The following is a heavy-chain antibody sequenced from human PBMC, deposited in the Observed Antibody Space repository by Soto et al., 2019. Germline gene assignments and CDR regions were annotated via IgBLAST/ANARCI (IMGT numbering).Heavy chain of an antibody. CDR3: ATIPQWELLETFDY. J-gene: IGHJ4*02. D-gene: IGHD1-26*01. V-gene: IGHV1-24*01. Sequence: GASVKVSCKVSGYTLTELSMHWVRQAPGKGLEWMGGFDPEDGETIYAQKFQGRVTMTEDTSTDTAYMELSSLRSEDTAVYYCATIPQWELLETFDYWGQGTLVTVSS. CDR2: FDPEDGET. CDR1: GYTLTELS.